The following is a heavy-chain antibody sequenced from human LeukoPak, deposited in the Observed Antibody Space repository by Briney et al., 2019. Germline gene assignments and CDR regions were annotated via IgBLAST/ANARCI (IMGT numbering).Heavy chain of an antibody. V-gene: IGHV3-21*01. CDR2: ISSSSSYI. CDR1: GFTFSSYS. Sequence: GGSLRLSCAASGFTFSSYSMNWVRQAPGKGLEWVSSISSSSSYIYYADSVKGRFTISRDNAKNSLYLQMNSLRAEDTAVYYCARENTYYYDSSGYPRDIDYWGQGTLVTVSS. CDR3: ARENTYYYDSSGYPRDIDY. D-gene: IGHD3-22*01. J-gene: IGHJ4*02.